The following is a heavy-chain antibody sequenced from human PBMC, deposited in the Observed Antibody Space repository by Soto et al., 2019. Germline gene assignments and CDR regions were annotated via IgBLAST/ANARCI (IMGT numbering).Heavy chain of an antibody. V-gene: IGHV4-31*03. J-gene: IGHJ4*02. Sequence: QVQLQESGPGLVKPSQTLSLTGTVSGGSISSGGYYWSWIRQHPGKGLEWIGYIYYSGSTYYNPSLKSRVTFSVDTSTNPFSLKLSSVTAADTAVYYSARDGVVTDSAFDYWGQGTLVTVSS. CDR2: IYYSGST. D-gene: IGHD2-21*02. CDR3: ARDGVVTDSAFDY. CDR1: GGSISSGGYY.